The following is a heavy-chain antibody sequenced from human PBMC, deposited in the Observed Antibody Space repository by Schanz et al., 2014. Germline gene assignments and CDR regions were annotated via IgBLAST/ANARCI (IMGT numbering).Heavy chain of an antibody. J-gene: IGHJ5*02. V-gene: IGHV3-11*06. Sequence: QVQLVESGGTLVKPGGSLRLSCVVSGFTFSDYYMSWIRQAPGKGLEWVSYISSSSIYTNYADSVKGRFTISRDNAKNSLYLQMNSLRAEDTAVYYCAREGEWGYDPPRPWGQGPLVTVSS. CDR3: AREGEWGYDPPRP. CDR1: GFTFSDYY. CDR2: ISSSSIYT. D-gene: IGHD5-12*01.